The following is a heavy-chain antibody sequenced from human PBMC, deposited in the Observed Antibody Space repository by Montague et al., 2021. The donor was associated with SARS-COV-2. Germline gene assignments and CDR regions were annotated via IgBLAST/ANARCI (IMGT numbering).Heavy chain of an antibody. Sequence: TLSLTCTVSGGSISSGGYYWSRIRQHPGKGLEWIGYIYYSGSTYYNPSLKSRVTISVDTSKNQFSLKLSSVTAADTAVYYCASDVGWYSSSWFDYWGQGTLVTVSS. CDR3: ASDVGWYSSSWFDY. CDR1: GGSISSGGYY. CDR2: IYYSGST. V-gene: IGHV4-31*03. D-gene: IGHD6-13*01. J-gene: IGHJ4*02.